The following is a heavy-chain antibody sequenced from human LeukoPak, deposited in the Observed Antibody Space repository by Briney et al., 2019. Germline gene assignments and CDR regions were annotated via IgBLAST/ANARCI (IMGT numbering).Heavy chain of an antibody. D-gene: IGHD4-17*01. CDR1: GGSISSGSYY. Sequence: NPSETLSLTCTVSGGSISSGSYYWSWIRQPAGKGLEWIGYIYYSGSTNYNPSLKSRVTISVDTSKNQFSLKLSSVTAADTAVYYCARLVGAPTTVTTGGRYYYYGMDVWGQGTTVTVSS. CDR2: IYYSGST. V-gene: IGHV4-61*10. CDR3: ARLVGAPTTVTTGGRYYYYGMDV. J-gene: IGHJ6*02.